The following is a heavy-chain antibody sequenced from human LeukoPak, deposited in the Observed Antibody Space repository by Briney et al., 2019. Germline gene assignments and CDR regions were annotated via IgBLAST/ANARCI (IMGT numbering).Heavy chain of an antibody. J-gene: IGHJ4*02. V-gene: IGHV1-3*01. CDR1: GYTFTSYA. D-gene: IGHD2-2*01. CDR2: INAGNGNT. Sequence: GASVKVSCKASGYTFTSYAMHWVRQAPGQRLEWMGWINAGNGNTKYSQKFQGRVTITRDTSASTAYMELSSLRSEDTAVYYCARGAQPKDQLLSVAYWGQGTLVTVFS. CDR3: ARGAQPKDQLLSVAY.